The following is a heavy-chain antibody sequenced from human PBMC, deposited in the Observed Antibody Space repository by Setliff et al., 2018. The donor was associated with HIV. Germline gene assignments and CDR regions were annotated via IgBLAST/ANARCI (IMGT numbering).Heavy chain of an antibody. V-gene: IGHV1-46*01. CDR3: ARGMDYYDTSGYYQYYFDY. CDR2: INPSGGST. CDR1: GYTFTSYY. J-gene: IGHJ4*02. D-gene: IGHD3-22*01. Sequence: ASVKVSCKASGYTFTSYYMHWVRQAPGQGLEWMGIINPSGGSTSYAQKFQGRVTMTRDTSTSTVYMELSSPKSEDTAVYYCARGMDYYDTSGYYQYYFDYWGQGTLVTVSS.